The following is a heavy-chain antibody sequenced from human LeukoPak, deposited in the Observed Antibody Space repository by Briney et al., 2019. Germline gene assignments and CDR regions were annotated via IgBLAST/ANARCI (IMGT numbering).Heavy chain of an antibody. V-gene: IGHV3-15*07. Sequence: GGSLRLSCATSGFTFSNAWMNWVSQAPGKGVEWVGRIRSNSDGGTIDYAAPVKGRFTLSRDDSKTTLYLQMNSLQTEDTAVYYCATDFYDSTWGQGTLVTVSS. CDR1: GFTFSNAW. J-gene: IGHJ5*02. CDR2: IRSNSDGGTI. CDR3: ATDFYDST. D-gene: IGHD3-22*01.